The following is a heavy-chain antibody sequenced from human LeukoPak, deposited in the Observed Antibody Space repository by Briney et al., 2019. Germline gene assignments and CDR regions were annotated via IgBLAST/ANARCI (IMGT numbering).Heavy chain of an antibody. J-gene: IGHJ3*02. CDR2: ISSSGSTI. V-gene: IGHV3-11*04. D-gene: IGHD3-3*01. Sequence: GGSLRLSCAASGFTFSDHYMSWIRQAPGKGLEWVSYISSSGSTIYYADSVKGRFTISRDNSKNTLYLQMNSLRAEDTAVYYCAKVWYDFWSGYPDAFDIWGQGTMVTVSS. CDR3: AKVWYDFWSGYPDAFDI. CDR1: GFTFSDHY.